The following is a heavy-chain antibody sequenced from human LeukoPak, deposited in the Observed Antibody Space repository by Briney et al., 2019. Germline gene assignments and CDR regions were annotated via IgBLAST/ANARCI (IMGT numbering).Heavy chain of an antibody. V-gene: IGHV1-69*05. Sequence: ASVKVSCKASGGTFSTYAISWVRQAPGQGLEWMGGIIPIFGTTNYAQKFQGRVTMTRNTSISTAYMELSSLRSEDTAVYYWARGPGLLCSGGGCYRGGSFDYWGQGTLVTVSS. J-gene: IGHJ4*02. CDR2: IIPIFGTT. D-gene: IGHD2-15*01. CDR1: GGTFSTYA. CDR3: ARGPGLLCSGGGCYRGGSFDY.